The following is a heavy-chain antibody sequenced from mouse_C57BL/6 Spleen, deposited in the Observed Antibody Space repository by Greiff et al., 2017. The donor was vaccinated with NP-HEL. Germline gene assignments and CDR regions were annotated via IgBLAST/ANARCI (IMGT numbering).Heavy chain of an antibody. CDR3: ARIFITTEVAPFDY. CDR2: IYPGDGDT. J-gene: IGHJ2*01. D-gene: IGHD1-1*01. CDR1: GYAFSSSW. Sequence: QVQLQQSGPELVKPGASVKISCKASGYAFSSSWMNWVKQRPGKGLEWIGRIYPGDGDTNYNGKFKGKATLTADKSSSTAYMQLSSLTSEDSAVYFCARIFITTEVAPFDYWDQGTTLTVSS. V-gene: IGHV1-82*01.